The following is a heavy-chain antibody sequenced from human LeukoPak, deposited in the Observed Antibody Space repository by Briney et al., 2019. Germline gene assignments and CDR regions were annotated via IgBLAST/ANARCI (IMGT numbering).Heavy chain of an antibody. CDR2: ISGSGGST. CDR1: GFTFSSYG. J-gene: IGHJ4*02. CDR3: ATDSGFSGTHYFDY. D-gene: IGHD1-26*01. V-gene: IGHV3-23*01. Sequence: GGSLRLSCAASGFTFSSYGMSWVRQAPGKGLEWVSAISGSGGSTYYADSVKGRFTISRDNSKNTLYLQMNSLRAEDTAVYYCATDSGFSGTHYFDYWGRGTLVTVSS.